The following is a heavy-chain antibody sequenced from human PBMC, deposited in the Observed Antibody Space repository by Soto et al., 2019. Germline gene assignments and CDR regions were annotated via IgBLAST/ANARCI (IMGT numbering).Heavy chain of an antibody. Sequence: ASVKVSCKASGYTFTSYGISWVRQAPGQGLEWMGWISAYNGNTNYAQKLQGRVTMTRDTSTSTVYMELSSLRSEDTAVYYCARGIMVIAAAGTGGFDYWGQGTLVTVSS. CDR1: GYTFTSYG. J-gene: IGHJ4*02. D-gene: IGHD6-13*01. CDR3: ARGIMVIAAAGTGGFDY. V-gene: IGHV1-18*01. CDR2: ISAYNGNT.